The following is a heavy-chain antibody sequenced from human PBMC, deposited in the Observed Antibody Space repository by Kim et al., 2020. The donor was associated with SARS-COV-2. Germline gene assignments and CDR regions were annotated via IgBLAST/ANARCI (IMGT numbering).Heavy chain of an antibody. D-gene: IGHD3-10*01. CDR3: ATWFGVDY. V-gene: IGHV4-59*02. CDR1: GASVTSHY. CDR2: IYYSGYT. Sequence: SETLSLTCTVSGASVTSHYWSWIRQPPGKGLEWIGYIYYSGYTNYNPSLQSRVTMSVDTSKNQFSLRLTSVTAADTAVYYCATWFGVDYWGQGTLVTVFS. J-gene: IGHJ4*02.